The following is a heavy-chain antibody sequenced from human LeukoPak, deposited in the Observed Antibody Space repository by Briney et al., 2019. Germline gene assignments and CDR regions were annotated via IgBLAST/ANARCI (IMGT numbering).Heavy chain of an antibody. CDR1: GFTFSSHE. CDR2: ISSVDYRT. J-gene: IGHJ4*02. Sequence: GGSLRLSCAASGFTFSSHEMTWARRAPGKGLEWVSHISSVDYRTYYADSVKGRFTISRDNAKNSLYLQMNSLRAEDTAVYYCASLSMATPTGDDYWGQGTLVTVSS. V-gene: IGHV3-48*03. CDR3: ASLSMATPTGDDY. D-gene: IGHD5-24*01.